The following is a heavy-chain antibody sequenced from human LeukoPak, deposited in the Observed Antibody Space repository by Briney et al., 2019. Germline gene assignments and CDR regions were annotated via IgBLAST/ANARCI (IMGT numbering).Heavy chain of an antibody. D-gene: IGHD3-9*01. CDR2: IWYDGSNK. CDR1: GFTFSSYG. CDR3: AKGRYSDWLDY. J-gene: IGHJ4*02. Sequence: PGGSLRLSSAASGFTFSSYGMHWVRQAPGKGLEWVAVIWYDGSNKYYAGSVKGRFTISRDNSKNTLYLQMNSLRAEDTAVYYCAKGRYSDWLDYWGQGTLVTVSS. V-gene: IGHV3-33*06.